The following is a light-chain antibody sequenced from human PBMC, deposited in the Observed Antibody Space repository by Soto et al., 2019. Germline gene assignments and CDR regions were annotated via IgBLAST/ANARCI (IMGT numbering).Light chain of an antibody. CDR3: QQYENLPT. CDR1: QDIGNY. Sequence: IHMTHSPSSLPTPIGDRLTLKFQASQDIGNYLNWFQQKPGRAPKLLIYDASNLEAGVPSRFRGSGSGTDFTFTISRLQPEDIATYYCQQYENLPTFGQGTRLEIK. J-gene: IGKJ5*01. CDR2: DAS. V-gene: IGKV1-33*01.